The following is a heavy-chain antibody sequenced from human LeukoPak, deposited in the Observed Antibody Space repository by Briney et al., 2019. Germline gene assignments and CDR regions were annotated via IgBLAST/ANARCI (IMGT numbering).Heavy chain of an antibody. D-gene: IGHD4/OR15-4a*01. CDR3: ARAPPYGGYYYYYYMDV. CDR1: GFTFSTYA. V-gene: IGHV3-23*01. J-gene: IGHJ6*03. Sequence: GGSLRLSCAASGFTFSTYAMTWVRQAPGKGLEWVSGLSGSGPTTYYADSVKGRFTISRDNSKNTLYLQMNSLRAGDTAIYYCARAPPYGGYYYYYYMDVWGKGTTVTVSS. CDR2: LSGSGPTT.